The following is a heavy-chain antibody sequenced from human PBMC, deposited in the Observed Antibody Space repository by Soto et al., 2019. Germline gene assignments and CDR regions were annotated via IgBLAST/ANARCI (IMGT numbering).Heavy chain of an antibody. Sequence: QVQLVQSGAEVKKPGASVKVSCKASGYTFTSYGISWVRQAPGQGLEWMGWISAYNGNTNYAQKLQGRVTMTTDTSXSXXYMELRSPRSDDTAVYYCARWVTMVRGVNYYGMGVWGQGTTVTVSS. J-gene: IGHJ6*02. CDR3: ARWVTMVRGVNYYGMGV. CDR1: GYTFTSYG. D-gene: IGHD3-10*01. CDR2: ISAYNGNT. V-gene: IGHV1-18*01.